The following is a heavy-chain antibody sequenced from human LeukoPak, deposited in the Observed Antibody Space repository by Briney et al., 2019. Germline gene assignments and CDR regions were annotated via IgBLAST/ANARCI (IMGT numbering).Heavy chain of an antibody. Sequence: GGSLRLSCVVSGITLSNYGMSWVRQAPGKGLEWVAGISDSGGRTNYADSVKGRFTISRDSPKNTLYLQMNSLRAEDTAVYYCAKGYTVTTTLVDYWGQGTLVTVSS. CDR2: ISDSGGRT. D-gene: IGHD4-17*01. J-gene: IGHJ4*02. CDR1: GITLSNYG. CDR3: AKGYTVTTTLVDY. V-gene: IGHV3-23*01.